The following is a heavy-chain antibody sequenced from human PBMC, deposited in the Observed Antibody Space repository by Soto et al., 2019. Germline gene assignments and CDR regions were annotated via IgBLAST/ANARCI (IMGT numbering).Heavy chain of an antibody. CDR3: AKDPRGGDVVVPAAIYYYYYGMDV. CDR1: GFTFSSYA. Sequence: GGSLRLSCAASGFTFSSYAMSWVRQAPGKGLEWVSAISGSGGSTYYADSVKGRFTISRDNSKNTLYRQMNSLRAEDTAVYYGAKDPRGGDVVVPAAIYYYYYGMDVWGQGTTVTVSS. J-gene: IGHJ6*02. D-gene: IGHD2-2*01. CDR2: ISGSGGST. V-gene: IGHV3-23*01.